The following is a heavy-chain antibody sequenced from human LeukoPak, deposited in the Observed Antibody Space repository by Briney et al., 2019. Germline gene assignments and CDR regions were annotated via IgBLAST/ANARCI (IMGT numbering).Heavy chain of an antibody. CDR2: INHSGST. J-gene: IGHJ4*02. V-gene: IGHV4-34*01. Sequence: SETLSLTCAVYGGSFSGYYWSWIRQPPGKGLEWIGEINHSGSTNYNPSLKSRVTISVDTSKNQFSLKLSSVTAADTAVYYCARGVGEMATITTNPPLDYWGQGTLVTASS. CDR1: GGSFSGYY. CDR3: ARGVGEMATITTNPPLDY. D-gene: IGHD5-24*01.